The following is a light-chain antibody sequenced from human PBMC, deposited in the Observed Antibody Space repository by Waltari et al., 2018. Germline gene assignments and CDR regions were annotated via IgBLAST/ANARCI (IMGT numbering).Light chain of an antibody. V-gene: IGLV1-40*01. CDR2: GNN. J-gene: IGLJ2*01. Sequence: QSVLTQPPSVSGTPGQRVTISCSGGPSNIGAGHDVHCYQHLPGTAPKLLIYGNNNRPSGVPDRFSGSKSGTSASLAITGLQADDEADYFCQSFDNMLSGGVVFGGGTKLAVL. CDR1: PSNIGAGHD. CDR3: QSFDNMLSGGVV.